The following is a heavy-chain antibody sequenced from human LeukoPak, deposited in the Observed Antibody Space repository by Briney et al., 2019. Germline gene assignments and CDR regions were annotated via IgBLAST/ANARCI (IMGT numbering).Heavy chain of an antibody. CDR3: AREGDWYSRSWNPFDF. J-gene: IGHJ4*02. V-gene: IGHV4-39*07. CDR2: IYSGGST. CDR1: GGSISSSSYY. Sequence: SETLSLTCTVSGGSISSSSYYWGWIRQPPGKGLEWIGRIYSGGSTNYNPSLKSRVTISVDTSKNQLSLRLSSVTAADTAVYYCAREGDWYSRSWNPFDFWGQGTLVTVSS. D-gene: IGHD6-13*01.